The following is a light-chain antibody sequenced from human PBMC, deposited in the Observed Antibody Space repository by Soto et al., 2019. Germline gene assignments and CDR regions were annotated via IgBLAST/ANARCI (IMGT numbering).Light chain of an antibody. Sequence: QSVLTQPASVSGSPGQSITISCTGTSSDVGGYNYVSWYQQHPGKAPKLMIYDVSNRPSGVSNRFSGSKSDNTASLTISGLQAEDEVDYYCSSYTSSSSNYVFGTGTKVTVL. V-gene: IGLV2-14*01. CDR1: SSDVGGYNY. J-gene: IGLJ1*01. CDR3: SSYTSSSSNYV. CDR2: DVS.